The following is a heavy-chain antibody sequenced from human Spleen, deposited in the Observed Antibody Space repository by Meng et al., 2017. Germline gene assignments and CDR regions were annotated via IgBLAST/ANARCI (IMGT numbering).Heavy chain of an antibody. V-gene: IGHV3-7*01. CDR2: IKQDGSEK. Sequence: GESLKISCVGSGFSFSNYVMSWVRQAPGEGLEWVANIKQDGSEKYYVDSVKGRFTISRDNAKNSLYLQMNSLRAEDTAVYYCARPYDCSSTSCYVYGMDVWGQGTTVTVSS. CDR3: ARPYDCSSTSCYVYGMDV. CDR1: GFSFSNYV. D-gene: IGHD2-2*01. J-gene: IGHJ6*02.